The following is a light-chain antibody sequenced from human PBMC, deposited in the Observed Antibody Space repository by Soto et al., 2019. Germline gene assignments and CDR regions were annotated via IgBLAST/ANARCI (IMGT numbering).Light chain of an antibody. V-gene: IGLV2-14*01. J-gene: IGLJ1*01. CDR1: SSDVGGYDY. Sequence: QSVLTQPASVSGSPGQSITISCTGTSSDVGGYDYVSWYQRHPGKAPKLIIFEVSNRPSGISYRFSGSKSGNTASLTISGFQAEDEADYFCSSYSVSTTYLFGTGTKLTVL. CDR2: EVS. CDR3: SSYSVSTTYL.